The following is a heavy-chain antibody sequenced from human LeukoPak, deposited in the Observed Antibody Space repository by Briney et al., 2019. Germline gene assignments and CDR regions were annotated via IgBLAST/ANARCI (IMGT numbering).Heavy chain of an antibody. D-gene: IGHD5-18*01. J-gene: IGHJ3*02. CDR2: IHHSGST. Sequence: SETLSLTCTVSGYFISSGYYWGWIRQPPGKGLQWIGSIHHSGSTYYNPSLKSRVTISVDTSKSQFSLKLSSVTAADTAVYYCAREGVDTAMIDAFDIWGQGTMVTVSS. CDR1: GYFISSGYY. CDR3: AREGVDTAMIDAFDI. V-gene: IGHV4-38-2*02.